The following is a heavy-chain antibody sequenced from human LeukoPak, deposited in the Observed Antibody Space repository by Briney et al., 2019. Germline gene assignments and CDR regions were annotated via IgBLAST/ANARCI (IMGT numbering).Heavy chain of an antibody. CDR3: VRGSGYYYPPGY. J-gene: IGHJ4*02. D-gene: IGHD3-22*01. CDR1: GGSISSYY. V-gene: IGHV4-59*01. Sequence: SETLSLTCTVSGGSISSYYWSWIRQPPGKGLEWIGYIYYSGSTNYNPSLKSRVTISVDTSKNQFSLKLSSVTAADTAVYYCVRGSGYYYPPGYWGQGTLVTVSS. CDR2: IYYSGST.